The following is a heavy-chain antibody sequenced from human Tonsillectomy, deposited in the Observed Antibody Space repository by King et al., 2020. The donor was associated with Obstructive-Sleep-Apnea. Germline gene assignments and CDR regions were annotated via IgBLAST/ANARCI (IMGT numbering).Heavy chain of an antibody. CDR3: AKDKEDYGDY. CDR2: IWYDGSNK. CDR1: GFTFSSYG. Sequence: VQLVESGGGVVQPGRSLRLSCAASGFTFSSYGMHWVRQAPGKGLEWVAVIWYDGSNKYYADSVKGRFTISRDNSKNTLYLKMNSLRAEDTAVYYCAKDKEDYGDYWGQGTLVTVSS. J-gene: IGHJ4*02. V-gene: IGHV3-33*06.